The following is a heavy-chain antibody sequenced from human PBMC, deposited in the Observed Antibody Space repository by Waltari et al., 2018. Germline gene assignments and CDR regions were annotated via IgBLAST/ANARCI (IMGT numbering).Heavy chain of an antibody. CDR1: GFNFRNYW. J-gene: IGHJ4*02. Sequence: EVQLVESGGGLVQPGGSLRLSCAASGFNFRNYWMSWVRQTPGKGLEWVANIKQNGSEKYYVDSVKGRFTISRDNAKNSLYLQMNSLRAEDTAVYSCVRNRADYWGQGTLVTVSS. V-gene: IGHV3-7*01. CDR2: IKQNGSEK. D-gene: IGHD3-10*01. CDR3: VRNRADY.